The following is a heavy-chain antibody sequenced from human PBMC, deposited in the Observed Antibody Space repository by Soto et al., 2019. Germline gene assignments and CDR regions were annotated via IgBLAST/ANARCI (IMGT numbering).Heavy chain of an antibody. CDR2: IYPGDSDT. V-gene: IGHV5-51*01. CDR1: GYSFTSYW. Sequence: GESRKISCKGSGYSFTSYWIGWVRQMPGKGLEWMGIIYPGDSDTRYSPSFQGQVTISADKSISTAYLQWSSLKASDAAMYYCARLDNQAVAGDNWFEPWGKGTLVTVSS. CDR3: ARLDNQAVAGDNWFEP. J-gene: IGHJ5*02. D-gene: IGHD6-19*01.